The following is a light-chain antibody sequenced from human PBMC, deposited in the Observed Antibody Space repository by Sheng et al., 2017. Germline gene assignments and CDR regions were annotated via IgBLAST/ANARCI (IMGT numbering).Light chain of an antibody. CDR2: AAS. CDR3: YQYKTTPFT. Sequence: DIQMTQSPSSLSASVGDRVTLTCRANYDISNYLAWFQQKPGNAPKSLIYAASILHTWVPSRFSGSGSGTDFTLTINSLHSEDFATYFCYQYKTTPFTFGPRDQSGFLT. CDR1: YDISNY. V-gene: IGKV1-16*01. J-gene: IGKJ3*01.